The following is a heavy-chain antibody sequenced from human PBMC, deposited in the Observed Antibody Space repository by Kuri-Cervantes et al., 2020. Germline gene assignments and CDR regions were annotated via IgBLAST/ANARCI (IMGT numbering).Heavy chain of an antibody. J-gene: IGHJ4*02. CDR2: IYHSGSN. Sequence: SCTVSGFSFSSGGYTWSWVRQPPGKGLEWIGYIYHSGSNYYNPALMRRATISVDRSKNQFSLKLSSVPAADTAVYYCARVLSAWGIYSATYYFDYWGQGTLVTVSS. CDR1: GFSFSSGGYT. CDR3: ARVLSAWGIYSATYYFDY. D-gene: IGHD3-16*01. V-gene: IGHV4-30-2*01.